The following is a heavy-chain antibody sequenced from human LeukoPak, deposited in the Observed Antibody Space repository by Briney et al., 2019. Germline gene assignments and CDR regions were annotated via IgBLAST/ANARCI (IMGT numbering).Heavy chain of an antibody. CDR1: GGSINNYY. J-gene: IGHJ2*01. V-gene: IGHV4-4*07. D-gene: IGHD1-26*01. CDR3: ARDSGTYDWYFAV. Sequence: SETLSLTCTVSGGSINNYYWSWIRQPAGKGLEWIARIHTSGSTNFNPSLKSRVTMSVDTSKNQFSLKLSSVTAADTAVYFCARDSGTYDWYFAVWGRGTLDTVSS. CDR2: IHTSGST.